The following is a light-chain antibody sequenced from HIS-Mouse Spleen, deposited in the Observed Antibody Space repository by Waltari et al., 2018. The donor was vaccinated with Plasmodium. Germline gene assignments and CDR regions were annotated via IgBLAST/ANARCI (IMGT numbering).Light chain of an antibody. J-gene: IGLJ2*01. CDR1: SSDVGGYNY. V-gene: IGLV2-8*01. CDR3: SSYAGSNNLV. CDR2: EVS. Sequence: QSALTQPPSASGSPGQSVTISCTGTSSDVGGYNYVSWYQQHPGKAPKLMIYEVSKRPSGVPDRFSDSKSGKTASLAVSGLQAEDEADYYCSSYAGSNNLVFGGGTKLTVL.